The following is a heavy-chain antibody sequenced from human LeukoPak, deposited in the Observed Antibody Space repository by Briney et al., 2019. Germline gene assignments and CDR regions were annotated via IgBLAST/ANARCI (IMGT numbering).Heavy chain of an antibody. Sequence: SETLSLTCTVSGGSISSSSYYWGWIRQPPGKGLEWIGSIYSGSTYYNPSLKSRVTISVDTSKNQFSLKLSSVTAADTAVYYCARDGLSTVTTPQRWFDPWGQGTLVTVSS. CDR3: ARDGLSTVTTPQRWFDP. D-gene: IGHD4-17*01. V-gene: IGHV4-39*07. CDR1: GGSISSSSYY. CDR2: IYSGST. J-gene: IGHJ5*02.